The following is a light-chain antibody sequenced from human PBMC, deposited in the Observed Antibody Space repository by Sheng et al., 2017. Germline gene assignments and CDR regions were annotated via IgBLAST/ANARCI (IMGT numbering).Light chain of an antibody. CDR1: NIGSKS. V-gene: IGLV3-21*02. CDR3: QLWDTSSDHPYVV. Sequence: SYVLTQPPSMSVAPGQTARITCGGNNIGSKSVHWYQQKPGQAPVLVVYDDSDRPSGIPERFSGSNSGNTATLTVSRVEAGDEADYYCQLWDTSSDHPYVVFGGGTKLTVL. CDR2: DDS. J-gene: IGLJ2*01.